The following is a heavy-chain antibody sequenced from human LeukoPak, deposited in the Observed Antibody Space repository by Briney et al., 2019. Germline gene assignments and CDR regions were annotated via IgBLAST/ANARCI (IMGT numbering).Heavy chain of an antibody. CDR3: AKGSYGSGSYPDY. J-gene: IGHJ4*02. V-gene: IGHV3-21*04. CDR2: ISSSRSYI. D-gene: IGHD3-10*01. CDR1: DFTFSIYG. Sequence: GGSLRLSCAASDFTFSIYGMHWVRQAPGKGLEWVSSISSSRSYIYYADSVKGRFTISRDNAKNSLYLQMNSLRAEDMALYYCAKGSYGSGSYPDYWGQGTLVTVSS.